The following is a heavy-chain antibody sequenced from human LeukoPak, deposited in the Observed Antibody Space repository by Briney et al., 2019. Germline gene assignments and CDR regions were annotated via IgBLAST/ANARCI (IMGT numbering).Heavy chain of an antibody. CDR3: TRSIVD. V-gene: IGHV3-7*05. J-gene: IGHJ4*02. Sequence: GGSLRLSCAASGFTFSTYAMSWVRQAPGKGLEWVANIKNDGSEKYFVDSVKGRFTISRDNAKGSLYLQMNNLRADDTAIYYCTRSIVDWGQGILVTVSS. D-gene: IGHD2-21*01. CDR2: IKNDGSEK. CDR1: GFTFSTYA.